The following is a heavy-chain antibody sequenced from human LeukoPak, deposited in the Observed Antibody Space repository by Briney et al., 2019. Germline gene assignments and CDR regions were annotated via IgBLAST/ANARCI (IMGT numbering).Heavy chain of an antibody. J-gene: IGHJ4*02. CDR3: ARDSTTSIDY. CDR1: GGSISSYY. Sequence: SETLSLTCTVSGGSISSYYWSWIRQPPGKGLEWIGYIYYSGSTNYNPSLKSRVTISVDTPKNQFSLKLSSVTAADTAVYYCARDSTTSIDYWGQGTLVTVSS. V-gene: IGHV4-59*01. CDR2: IYYSGST. D-gene: IGHD1-1*01.